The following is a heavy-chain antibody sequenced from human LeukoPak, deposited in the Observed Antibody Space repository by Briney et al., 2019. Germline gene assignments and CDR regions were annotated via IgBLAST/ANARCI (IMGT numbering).Heavy chain of an antibody. D-gene: IGHD3-10*01. CDR3: ARSQTRRFGELSGYYYYYMDV. J-gene: IGHJ6*03. V-gene: IGHV1-46*01. CDR2: INPSGGST. CDR1: GYIFTGYY. Sequence: ASVKVSCKASGYIFTGYYMHWVRQAPGQGLEWMGIINPSGGSTSYAQKFQGRVTMTRDMSTSTVYMELSSLRSEDTAVYYCARSQTRRFGELSGYYYYYMDVWGKGTTVTVSS.